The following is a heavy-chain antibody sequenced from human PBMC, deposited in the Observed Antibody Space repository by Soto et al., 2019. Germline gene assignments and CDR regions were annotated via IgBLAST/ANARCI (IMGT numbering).Heavy chain of an antibody. Sequence: SETLSLTCAVYGGSFSGYYWSWIRQPPGKGLEWIGEINHSGSTNYNPSLKSRVTLSVDTSKDQFSLKLSSVTAADTAVYYCARARVRFWSGYPFDPRGQGTLVTVSS. D-gene: IGHD3-3*01. V-gene: IGHV4-34*01. CDR3: ARARVRFWSGYPFDP. CDR1: GGSFSGYY. J-gene: IGHJ5*02. CDR2: INHSGST.